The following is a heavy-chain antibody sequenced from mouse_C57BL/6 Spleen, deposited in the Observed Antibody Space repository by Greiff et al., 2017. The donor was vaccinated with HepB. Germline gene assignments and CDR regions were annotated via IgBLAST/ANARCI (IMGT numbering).Heavy chain of an antibody. J-gene: IGHJ4*01. CDR3: ARDGYPYYYAMDY. D-gene: IGHD2-3*01. CDR2: IDPSDSYT. Sequence: QVQLKQPGAELVKPGASVKLSCKASGYTFTSYWMQWVKQRPGQGLEWIGEIDPSDSYTNYNQKFKGKATLTVDTSSSTAYMQLSSLTSEDSAVYYCARDGYPYYYAMDYWGQGTSVTVSS. CDR1: GYTFTSYW. V-gene: IGHV1-50*01.